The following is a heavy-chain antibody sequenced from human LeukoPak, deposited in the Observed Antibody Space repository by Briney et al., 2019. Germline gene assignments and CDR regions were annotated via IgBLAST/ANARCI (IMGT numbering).Heavy chain of an antibody. CDR3: ARESGIATTGRWFDP. CDR1: GDSVSSSSAA. J-gene: IGHJ5*02. Sequence: SQTLSLTCAISGDSVSSSSAAWNWIRQSPSRGLEWLRRTYFRSDWFNDYAVSVKSRITVNPDTSKNQFSLHLSSVTPEDTAVYYCARESGIATTGRWFDPWGQGTLVTVSS. V-gene: IGHV6-1*01. D-gene: IGHD6-13*01. CDR2: TYFRSDWFN.